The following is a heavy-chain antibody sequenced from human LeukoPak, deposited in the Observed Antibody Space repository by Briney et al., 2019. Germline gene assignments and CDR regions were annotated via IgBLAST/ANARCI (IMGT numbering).Heavy chain of an antibody. CDR1: GFTFSNYW. Sequence: GGSLRLSCAASGFTFSNYWIHWVRQAPGKGLVWVSRINPAGNYANYADSVKGRFTISRDNAKNSLYLQMNSLRAEDTAVYYCARAPGPFDYWGQGTLVTVSS. CDR3: ARAPGPFDY. CDR2: INPAGNYA. V-gene: IGHV3-74*01. J-gene: IGHJ4*02.